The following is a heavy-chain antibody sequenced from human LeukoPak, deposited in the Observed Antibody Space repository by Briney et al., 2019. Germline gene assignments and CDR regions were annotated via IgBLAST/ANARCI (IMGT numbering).Heavy chain of an antibody. J-gene: IGHJ4*02. CDR2: MKQDGGEK. V-gene: IGHV3-7*01. D-gene: IGHD6-6*01. CDR3: AREGFEYSSSSYFDY. CDR1: GFTLSSYW. Sequence: PGGSLRLSCAASGFTLSSYWMSWVRQAPGQGLEWVANMKQDGGEKYYVDSVKGRFTISRDNAKNSLYLQMNSLRAEDTAVYYCAREGFEYSSSSYFDYWGQGTLVTVSS.